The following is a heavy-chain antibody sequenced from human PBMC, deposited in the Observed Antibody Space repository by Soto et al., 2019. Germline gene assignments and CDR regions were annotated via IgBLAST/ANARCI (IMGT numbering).Heavy chain of an antibody. J-gene: IGHJ4*02. Sequence: QVQLVASGGGVVQPGRSLRLSCAASGFTFSSYAMHWVRQAPGKGLEWVAGISYDGSNKYYADSVKGRFTISRDNSKNTLYLQMNSLRAEDTAVYYCARDHNEKYYYDSSGYSYYFDYWGQGTLVTVSS. V-gene: IGHV3-30-3*01. D-gene: IGHD3-22*01. CDR2: ISYDGSNK. CDR1: GFTFSSYA. CDR3: ARDHNEKYYYDSSGYSYYFDY.